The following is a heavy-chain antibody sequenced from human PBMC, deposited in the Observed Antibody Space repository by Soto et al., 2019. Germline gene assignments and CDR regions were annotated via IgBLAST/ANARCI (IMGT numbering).Heavy chain of an antibody. CDR2: IIPIFGTA. CDR1: GGTFSTYA. V-gene: IGHV1-69*13. Sequence: GASVDVSCKASGGTFSTYAISWVRQAPGQGLEWMGGIIPIFGTANYAQKFQGRVTITADESTSTAYMELSSLRSEDTAVYYCARVGGYCTNGVCSPFDYWGQGTLVTISS. J-gene: IGHJ4*02. CDR3: ARVGGYCTNGVCSPFDY. D-gene: IGHD2-8*01.